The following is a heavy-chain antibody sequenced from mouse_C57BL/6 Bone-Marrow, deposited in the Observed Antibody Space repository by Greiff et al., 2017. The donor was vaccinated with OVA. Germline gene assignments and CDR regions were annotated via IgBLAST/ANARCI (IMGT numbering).Heavy chain of an antibody. J-gene: IGHJ1*03. Sequence: EVQLQQSGPELVKPGASVKISCKASGYTFTDYYMNWVKQSHGKSLEWIGDINPNNGGTSYNQKFKGKATLTVGKSSSTAYMELRSLTSEDSAVYYCARKDYGSSYDWYFDVWGTGTTVTVSS. V-gene: IGHV1-26*01. CDR2: INPNNGGT. D-gene: IGHD1-1*01. CDR3: ARKDYGSSYDWYFDV. CDR1: GYTFTDYY.